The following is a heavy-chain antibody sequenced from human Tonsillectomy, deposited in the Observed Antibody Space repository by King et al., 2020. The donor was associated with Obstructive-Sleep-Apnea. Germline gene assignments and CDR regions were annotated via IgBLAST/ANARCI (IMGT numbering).Heavy chain of an antibody. V-gene: IGHV1-3*01. D-gene: IGHD3-3*01. Sequence: QLVQSGAEVKRPGASVKVSCKASGYTFTSYAIHWVRQAPGQSLECMGWINAGHGNTKYSQDLQCRLTITRDTSASTAYMELSSLRSEDTAVYYCARTSITVFGAVTYSPYGMDVWGQGTTVTVSS. CDR3: ARTSITVFGAVTYSPYGMDV. CDR2: INAGHGNT. J-gene: IGHJ6*02. CDR1: GYTFTSYA.